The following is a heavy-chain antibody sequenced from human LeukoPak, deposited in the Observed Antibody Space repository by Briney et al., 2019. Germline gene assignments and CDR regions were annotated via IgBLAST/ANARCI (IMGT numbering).Heavy chain of an antibody. V-gene: IGHV4-59*08. Sequence: SETLSLTCAVYGGSISSYYWSWIRQPPGKGLEWIGYIYYSGSTNYNPSLKSRVTISVDTSKNQFSLKLSSVTAADTAVYYCARLRKVYSGSYYFDYWGQGTLVTVSS. CDR2: IYYSGST. CDR3: ARLRKVYSGSYYFDY. D-gene: IGHD1-26*01. J-gene: IGHJ4*02. CDR1: GGSISSYY.